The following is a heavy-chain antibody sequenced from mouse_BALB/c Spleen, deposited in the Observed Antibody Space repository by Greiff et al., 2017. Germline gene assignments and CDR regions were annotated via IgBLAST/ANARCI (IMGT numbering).Heavy chain of an antibody. D-gene: IGHD2-4*01. CDR1: GFAFSSYD. CDR3: ARRGDYDGYAMDY. CDR2: ISSGGSYT. J-gene: IGHJ4*01. V-gene: IGHV5-12-1*01. Sequence: DVHLVESGGGLVKPGGSLKLSCAASGFAFSSYDMSWVRQTPEKRLEWVAYISSGGSYTYYPDSVKGRFTISRDNAKNTLYLQMSSLKSEDTAMYYCARRGDYDGYAMDYWGQGTSVTVSS.